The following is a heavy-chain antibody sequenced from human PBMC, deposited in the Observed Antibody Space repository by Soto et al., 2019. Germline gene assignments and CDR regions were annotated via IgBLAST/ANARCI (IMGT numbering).Heavy chain of an antibody. CDR2: IDHSGST. D-gene: IGHD3-9*01. CDR1: GGSISSGDYY. Sequence: PSETLSLTCTVSGGSISSGDYYWSWIRQPPGKGLEWIGWIDHSGSTYYNPSLKSRVSMSIDTSKNQFSLYLGSVTAADTAVYYCARRTGDYGPYGMDVWGQGTTVTVSS. V-gene: IGHV4-30-4*01. CDR3: ARRTGDYGPYGMDV. J-gene: IGHJ6*02.